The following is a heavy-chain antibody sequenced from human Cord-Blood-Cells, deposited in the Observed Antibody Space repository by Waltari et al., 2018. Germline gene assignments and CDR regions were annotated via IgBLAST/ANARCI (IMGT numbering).Heavy chain of an antibody. CDR1: GGSISSSSYY. Sequence: QLQLQESGPGLVKPSETLSLTCTVSGGSISSSSYYWGWIRQPPGKGLEWVGSIYYSGGTYYNPSLKSRVTISVDTSKNQFSLKLSSVTAADTAVYYCARRSIAAHFFDYWGQGTLVTVSS. J-gene: IGHJ4*02. CDR3: ARRSIAAHFFDY. D-gene: IGHD6-6*01. CDR2: IYYSGGT. V-gene: IGHV4-39*01.